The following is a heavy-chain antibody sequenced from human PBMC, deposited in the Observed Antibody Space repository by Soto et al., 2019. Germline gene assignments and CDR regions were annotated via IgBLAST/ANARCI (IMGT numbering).Heavy chain of an antibody. CDR1: GFTFSNYA. CDR3: AKSLTGKDFYYMDV. CDR2: ITGSGGTT. Sequence: ELQLLESGGGLVQPGGSLRLSCAASGFTFSNYAMNWVRQAPGQGLEWVSGITGSGGTTYYADSVKGRFTISRDNSKNTLYLQMNNLRAADTAIYYCAKSLTGKDFYYMDVWGIGTTVTVSS. V-gene: IGHV3-23*01. D-gene: IGHD1-20*01. J-gene: IGHJ6*03.